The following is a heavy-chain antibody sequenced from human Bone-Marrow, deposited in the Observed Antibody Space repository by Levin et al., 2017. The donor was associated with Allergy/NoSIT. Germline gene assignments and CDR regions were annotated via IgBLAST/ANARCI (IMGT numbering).Heavy chain of an antibody. Sequence: KASETLSLTCAVSGESFSGYYWTWIRQSPGKGLEWLGDVHVSGSTNYNPSLKSRVIISVDTSKNQFSLSLKSVTAADTALYFCAGGSRSSRVSTPLLYYYGLDLWGQGTTVTVSS. CDR2: VHVSGST. D-gene: IGHD3-10*01. CDR1: GESFSGYY. CDR3: AGGSRSSRVSTPLLYYYGLDL. J-gene: IGHJ6*02. V-gene: IGHV4-34*01.